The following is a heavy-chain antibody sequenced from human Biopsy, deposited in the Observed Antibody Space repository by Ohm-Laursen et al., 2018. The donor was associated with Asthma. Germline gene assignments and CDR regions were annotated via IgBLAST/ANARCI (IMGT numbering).Heavy chain of an antibody. J-gene: IGHJ3*02. CDR3: ARTYFDFLTGQVHDAFAM. CDR2: INAANGNT. D-gene: IGHD3-9*01. V-gene: IGHV1-3*01. Sequence: GASVKVSCKASGYTFINYAIHWVRQAPGHSLEWMGWINAANGNTKYSQKFQGRLTISRDTSASTAYMDLSSLRSGDTAVYYCARTYFDFLTGQVHDAFAMWGQGTMVTVSS. CDR1: GYTFINYA.